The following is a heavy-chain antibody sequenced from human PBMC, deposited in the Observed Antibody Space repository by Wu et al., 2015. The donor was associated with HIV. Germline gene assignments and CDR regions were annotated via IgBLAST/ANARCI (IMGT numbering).Heavy chain of an antibody. V-gene: IGHV1-18*01. Sequence: QVQLVQSGAEVKKPGASVKVSCKASGYTFTSYGISWVRQAPGQGLEWMGWISAYNGNTNYAQKLQGRVTMTTDTSTSTAYMELSRLRSDDTAVYYCASDPPFYGSGSYRSHYYYGMDVWGQGTTVTVSS. CDR1: GYTFTSYG. D-gene: IGHD3-10*01. J-gene: IGHJ6*02. CDR2: ISAYNGNT. CDR3: ASDPPFYGSGSYRSHYYYGMDV.